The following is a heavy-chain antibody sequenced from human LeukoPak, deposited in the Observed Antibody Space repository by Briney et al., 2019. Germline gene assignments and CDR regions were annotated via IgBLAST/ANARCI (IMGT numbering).Heavy chain of an antibody. Sequence: GGSLRLSCAASGFTFSSYAMSWVRQAPGKGLEWVSAISGSGGSTYYADSVKGRFTISRDNSKNTLYLQMNSLRAEDTAVYYCTKDADILTGYYLGWYYFDYWGQGTLVTVSS. V-gene: IGHV3-23*01. CDR1: GFTFSSYA. CDR3: TKDADILTGYYLGWYYFDY. D-gene: IGHD3-9*01. J-gene: IGHJ4*02. CDR2: ISGSGGST.